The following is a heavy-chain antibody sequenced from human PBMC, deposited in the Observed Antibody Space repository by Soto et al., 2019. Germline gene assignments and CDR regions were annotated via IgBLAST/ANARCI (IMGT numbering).Heavy chain of an antibody. CDR2: IYYSGST. Sequence: PSETLSLTCTVSGGSISSGGYYWSWIRQHPRKGLEWIGYIYYSGSTYYNPSLKSRVTISVDTSKNQFSLKLSSVTAADTAVYYCARDFISSGYLYYGMDVWGQGTTVTVSS. CDR3: ARDFISSGYLYYGMDV. V-gene: IGHV4-31*03. J-gene: IGHJ6*02. CDR1: GGSISSGGYY. D-gene: IGHD3-22*01.